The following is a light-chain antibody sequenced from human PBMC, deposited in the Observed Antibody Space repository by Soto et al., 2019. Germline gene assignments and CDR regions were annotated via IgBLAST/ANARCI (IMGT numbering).Light chain of an antibody. J-gene: IGLJ1*01. V-gene: IGLV2-8*01. Sequence: LTQPPSASGSPGQSVTISCTGTSNDVGGYDFVSWYQQHPGRAPKLIIVEVNKWPSGVPDRFSASKSGNTASLTVSGLQAEGEADYYCSSYAGDNTYVFGTGTKVTVL. CDR2: EVN. CDR3: SSYAGDNTYV. CDR1: SNDVGGYDF.